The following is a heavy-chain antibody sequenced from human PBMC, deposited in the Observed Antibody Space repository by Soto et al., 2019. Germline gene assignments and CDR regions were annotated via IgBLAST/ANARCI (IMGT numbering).Heavy chain of an antibody. D-gene: IGHD3-3*01. J-gene: IGHJ4*02. CDR3: ARGQAFWTGYYRMPYYFDY. CDR1: GGSVSSGSYY. V-gene: IGHV4-61*01. Sequence: ETLSLTCTVSGGSVSSGSYYWSWIRQPPGKGLEYIGYLYYSGSTNYNPSLKSRVTISVDTPKNQFSLKLTSVTAADTAIYYCARGQAFWTGYYRMPYYFDYWGQGTLVTVSS. CDR2: LYYSGST.